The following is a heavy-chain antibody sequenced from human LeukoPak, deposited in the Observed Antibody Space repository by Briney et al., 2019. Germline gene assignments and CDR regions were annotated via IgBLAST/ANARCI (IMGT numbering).Heavy chain of an antibody. CDR1: GFTFSSYW. D-gene: IGHD1-26*01. V-gene: IGHV3-74*01. CDR2: INTDGTAT. CDR3: AKGAEQVGVTPDRS. Sequence: PGGSLRLSCAASGFTFSSYWMHWVRQAPGKGLVWVSRINTDGTATTYADSVKGRFTISRDNSKSTMYLEMNSLRAEDTAAYYCAKGAEQVGVTPDRSWGQGTLVTVSS. J-gene: IGHJ4*02.